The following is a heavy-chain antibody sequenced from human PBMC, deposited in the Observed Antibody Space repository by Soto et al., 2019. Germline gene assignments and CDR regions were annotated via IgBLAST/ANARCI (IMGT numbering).Heavy chain of an antibody. CDR3: AKARDIVVVTAIEAFDI. V-gene: IGHV3-30*18. CDR1: GFTFSSYG. Sequence: GGSLRLSCAASGFTFSSYGMHWVRQAPGKGLEWVAVISYDGSNKYYADSVKGRFTISRDNSKNTLYLQMNSLRAEDTAVYYCAKARDIVVVTAIEAFDIWGQGTMVTVSS. CDR2: ISYDGSNK. J-gene: IGHJ3*02. D-gene: IGHD2-21*02.